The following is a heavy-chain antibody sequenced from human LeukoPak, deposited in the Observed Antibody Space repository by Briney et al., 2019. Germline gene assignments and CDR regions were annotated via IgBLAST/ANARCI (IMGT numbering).Heavy chain of an antibody. J-gene: IGHJ4*02. D-gene: IGHD3-22*01. CDR1: GITFSSYA. CDR3: AREGIYYDTGFDY. V-gene: IGHV3-30-3*01. Sequence: GGSLRLSCAASGITFSSYAMHLVRQAPGKGLEGVAVISYDGSNKYYADSVKCRFTISRNNSKNTLYLQINSPRAEDTAVYYCAREGIYYDTGFDYWGQGTLVTVSS. CDR2: ISYDGSNK.